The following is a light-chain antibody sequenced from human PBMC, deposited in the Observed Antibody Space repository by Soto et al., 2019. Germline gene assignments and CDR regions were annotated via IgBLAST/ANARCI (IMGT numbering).Light chain of an antibody. Sequence: EIMMTQSPDTLSVSPGERVTLSCRTSQSIRSNLAWYQQKPGQAPRLLIYGASTRATGIPARFSGSGSGTDFTLTISSVQPEDFAVYYCQQFNNWPPMYTFGQGTKLEI. CDR2: GAS. V-gene: IGKV3-15*01. CDR3: QQFNNWPPMYT. CDR1: QSIRSN. J-gene: IGKJ2*01.